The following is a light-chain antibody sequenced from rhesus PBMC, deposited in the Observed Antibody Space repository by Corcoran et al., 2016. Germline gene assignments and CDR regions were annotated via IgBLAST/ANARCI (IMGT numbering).Light chain of an antibody. V-gene: IGKV3-10*01. J-gene: IGKJ1*01. CDR1: QSAGST. CDR2: YHS. CDR3: YQHSSGWT. Sequence: MQSPATLSLSPGERATPPCRASQSAGSTLAWYQQKPGQAPRLLINYHSSRATGIPARLSGSVSGTELPLTRSSLEPEDVGVYHCYQHSSGWTFGQGTKVEIK.